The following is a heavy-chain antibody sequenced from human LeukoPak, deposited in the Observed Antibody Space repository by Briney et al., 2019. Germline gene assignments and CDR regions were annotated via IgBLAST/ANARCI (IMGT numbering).Heavy chain of an antibody. J-gene: IGHJ4*02. CDR3: AKGPDYDILTPIDY. CDR1: GFTFGDYA. V-gene: IGHV3-9*03. CDR2: ISWNSGSR. D-gene: IGHD3-9*01. Sequence: GGSLRLSCVASGFTFGDYAMHWVRQAPGKGLEWVSGISWNSGSRGYADSVKGRFTISRDNAKTSLYLQMNSLRADDMALYYCAKGPDYDILTPIDYWGQGTLVTVSS.